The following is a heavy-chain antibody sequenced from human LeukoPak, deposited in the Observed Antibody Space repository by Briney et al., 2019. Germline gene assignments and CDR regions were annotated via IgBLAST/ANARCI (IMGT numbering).Heavy chain of an antibody. J-gene: IGHJ5*02. CDR2: INDSGST. D-gene: IGHD6-13*01. Sequence: SETLSLTCTVSGGSISRYYWSWIRQPPGKGLEWIGYINDSGSTNYNPSLKSRVTISVDTSKNQFSLKLSSATAADTAVYYCARHGSSRSPFYPWGQGTLVIVSS. CDR1: GGSISRYY. V-gene: IGHV4-59*08. CDR3: ARHGSSRSPFYP.